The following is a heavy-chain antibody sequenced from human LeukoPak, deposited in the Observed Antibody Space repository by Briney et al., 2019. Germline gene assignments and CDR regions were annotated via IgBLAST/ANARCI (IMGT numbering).Heavy chain of an antibody. J-gene: IGHJ3*02. CDR1: GYTLTELS. Sequence: LKVSCKVSGYTLTELSMHWVRQAPGKGLEWMGGFDPEDGETIYAQKFQGRVTMTEDTSTDTAYMELSSLRSEDTAVYYCARARSEWFGELYAFDIWGQGTMVTVSS. D-gene: IGHD3-10*01. CDR2: FDPEDGET. V-gene: IGHV1-24*01. CDR3: ARARSEWFGELYAFDI.